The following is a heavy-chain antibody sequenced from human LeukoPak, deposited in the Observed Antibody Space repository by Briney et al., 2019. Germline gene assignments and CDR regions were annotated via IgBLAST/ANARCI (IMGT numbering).Heavy chain of an antibody. D-gene: IGHD3-22*01. J-gene: IGHJ4*02. CDR2: IWYDGSNK. CDR3: GKDFSHYDSSGSGPDY. CDR1: GFPFSTYG. V-gene: IGHV3-30*02. Sequence: GGSLRLSCAASGFPFSTYGMHWVRQAPGRGLEWVAFIWYDGSNKYYADSVKGRFTISRDNSKNTLYLQMNSLRVEDTAVYYCGKDFSHYDSSGSGPDYWGQGTLVTVSS.